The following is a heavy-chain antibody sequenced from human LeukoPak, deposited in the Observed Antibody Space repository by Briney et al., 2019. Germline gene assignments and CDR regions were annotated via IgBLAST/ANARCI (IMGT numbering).Heavy chain of an antibody. CDR3: ARSYDTSGYYFYAFDT. Sequence: GGSLKLSCAASGFTFGGHSMVWVRQAPGKGLEWVSSISGSGGSTYYADSVKGRFTISRDNYKNTLILQMNSLRAEDTAAYYCARSYDTSGYYFYAFDTWGQGTMVTVSS. D-gene: IGHD3-22*01. V-gene: IGHV3-23*01. CDR1: GFTFGGHS. CDR2: ISGSGGST. J-gene: IGHJ3*02.